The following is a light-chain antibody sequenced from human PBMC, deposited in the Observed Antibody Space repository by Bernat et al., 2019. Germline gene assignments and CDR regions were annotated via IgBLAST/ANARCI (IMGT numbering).Light chain of an antibody. CDR1: QSVNTY. CDR3: QQRTNWIT. V-gene: IGKV3-11*01. J-gene: IGKJ5*01. CDR2: DAS. Sequence: EIVLTQSPATSSLSPGDRATLSCRASQSVNTYLAWYQQKSGQAPRPLIYDASTRATGIPARFSGGGSGTDFTLTISSLEPEDFAVYYCQQRTNWITFGQGTRLEIK.